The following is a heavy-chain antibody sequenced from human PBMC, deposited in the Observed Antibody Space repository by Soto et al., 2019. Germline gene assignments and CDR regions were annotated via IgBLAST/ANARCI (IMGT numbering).Heavy chain of an antibody. CDR3: AKVTDPAAFDY. Sequence: EVQLVESGGGLVQPGGSLRLSCAASGFTFSMYEMNWVRQAPGKGLEWVSYIMSSGSPIYYADSVKGRFAISRDNAKNSLYLQVNSLRAEDTAVYYCAKVTDPAAFDYWGQGTLVTVSS. J-gene: IGHJ4*02. CDR1: GFTFSMYE. V-gene: IGHV3-48*03. D-gene: IGHD6-25*01. CDR2: IMSSGSPI.